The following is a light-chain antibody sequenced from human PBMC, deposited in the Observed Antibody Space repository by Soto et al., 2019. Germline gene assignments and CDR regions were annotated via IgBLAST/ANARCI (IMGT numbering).Light chain of an antibody. CDR2: DVS. V-gene: IGKV1-5*01. CDR1: QSFSSD. Sequence: DIQMTQSPSTLSASVGDRVTITCRASQSFSSDLAWYQQKPGKAPTLLISDVSNVQSGIPSRFSGSGSGTEFTLSISSLQPDDFETNYCQQKRAFGQGTKVEIK. CDR3: QQKRA. J-gene: IGKJ1*01.